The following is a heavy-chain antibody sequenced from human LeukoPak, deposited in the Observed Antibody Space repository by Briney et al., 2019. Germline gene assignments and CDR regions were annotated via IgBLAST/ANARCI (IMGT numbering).Heavy chain of an antibody. D-gene: IGHD5-18*01. Sequence: SETLSLTCTVSGGSISSGDYYWSWIRQPPGKGLEWIGYIYYSGSTYYNPSLKSRVTISVDTSKNQFSLKLSSVTAADTAVYYCAREGTAMARTGYWGQGTLVTVSS. V-gene: IGHV4-30-4*08. CDR3: AREGTAMARTGY. J-gene: IGHJ4*02. CDR2: IYYSGST. CDR1: GGSISSGDYY.